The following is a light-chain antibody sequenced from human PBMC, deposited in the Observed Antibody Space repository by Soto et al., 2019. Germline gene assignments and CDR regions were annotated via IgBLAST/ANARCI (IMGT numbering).Light chain of an antibody. J-gene: IGKJ3*01. CDR3: QQYNNYAFT. CDR2: KAS. CDR1: QSISSR. V-gene: IGKV1-5*03. Sequence: DIQMTQSPSTLSASVGDRVNITCRASQSISSRLAWYQQKAGEAPKLLMYKASTLDSGVPSRFSGSGSGTEFTLTISSLQPEDFATYYCQQYNNYAFTFGPGTKVDFK.